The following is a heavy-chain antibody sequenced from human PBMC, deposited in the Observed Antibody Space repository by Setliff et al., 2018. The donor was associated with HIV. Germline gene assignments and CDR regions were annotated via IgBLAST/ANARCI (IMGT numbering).Heavy chain of an antibody. J-gene: IGHJ6*03. D-gene: IGHD3-16*01. CDR1: GFTFSSYC. V-gene: IGHV3-21*01. CDR2: ISYGSTYI. Sequence: PGGSLRLSCVASGFTFSSYCMDWFRQAPGKGLEWVSSISYGSTYIYQSDSVRGRFTISRDDAKKSLYLQMNSLGTEDTAVYYCARSGGIGNYHWDVWGKGTTVTVSS. CDR3: ARSGGIGNYHWDV.